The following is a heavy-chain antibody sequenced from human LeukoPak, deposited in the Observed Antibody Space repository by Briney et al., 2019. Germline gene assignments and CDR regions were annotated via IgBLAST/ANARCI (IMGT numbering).Heavy chain of an antibody. Sequence: PSETLSLTCTVSGGSISSNDYYWGWIRQPPGKGLEWIGSIYYGGYTYYNPSLKSRVTISVDTSKNQFSLKLSSVTAADTAIYYCQSRFLEWLLDYWGQGTLVTVSS. D-gene: IGHD3-3*01. CDR2: IYYGGYT. CDR1: GGSISSNDYY. V-gene: IGHV4-39*01. J-gene: IGHJ4*02. CDR3: QSRFLEWLLDY.